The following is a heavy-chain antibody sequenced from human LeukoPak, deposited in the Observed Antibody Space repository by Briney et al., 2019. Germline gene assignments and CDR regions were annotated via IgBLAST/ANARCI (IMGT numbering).Heavy chain of an antibody. CDR1: GFTFSSSA. CDR3: AKDGGDRSSSDCDWFDP. Sequence: PGGSLRLSCAASGFTFSSSAMSWVRQAPGKGLEWVSAISGGGGSTYYADSVKGRFTISRDNSKNTLYLQMSGLRAEDTAVYYCAKDGGDRSSSDCDWFDPWGQGTLVTVSS. D-gene: IGHD6-6*01. J-gene: IGHJ5*02. V-gene: IGHV3-23*01. CDR2: ISGGGGST.